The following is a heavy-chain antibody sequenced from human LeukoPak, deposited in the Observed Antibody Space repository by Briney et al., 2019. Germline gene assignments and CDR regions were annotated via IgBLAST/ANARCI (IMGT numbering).Heavy chain of an antibody. CDR3: ARESGYSYGFGFDY. V-gene: IGHV1-2*06. CDR1: GYTFTGYY. J-gene: IGHJ4*02. CDR2: INPNSGGT. Sequence: ASVKVSCKASGYTFTGYYMHWVRHAPGQGLEWMGRINPNSGGTNYAQKFQGRVTMTRDTSISTAYMELSRLRSDDTAVYYCARESGYSYGFGFDYWGQGTLVSVSS. D-gene: IGHD5-18*01.